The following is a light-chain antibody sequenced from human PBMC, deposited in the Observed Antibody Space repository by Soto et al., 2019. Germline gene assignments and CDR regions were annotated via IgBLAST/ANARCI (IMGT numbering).Light chain of an antibody. V-gene: IGLV1-51*01. CDR2: DNI. CDR1: SSNIGNNY. Sequence: QSVLTQPPSVSAAPGQKVTISCSGSSSNIGNNYVSWYQHLPGAAPKLVIYDNINRPSGIPDRFSGSKSGTSATLGITGLQPGDEADYYCATWDSSLNAAGFGPGTKLTVL. CDR3: ATWDSSLNAAG. J-gene: IGLJ1*01.